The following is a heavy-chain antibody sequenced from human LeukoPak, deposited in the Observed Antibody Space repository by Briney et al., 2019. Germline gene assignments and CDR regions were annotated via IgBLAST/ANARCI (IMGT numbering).Heavy chain of an antibody. Sequence: SETLSLTCAVYGGSFSGYYWSWIRQPPGKGLEWIGEINHSGSTNYNPSLKSRVTISVDTSKNQFSLKLSSVTAADTAVYYCARGGRWFDVYYYYYYYMDAWGKGTTVTVSS. CDR1: GGSFSGYY. D-gene: IGHD3-10*01. CDR3: ARGGRWFDVYYYYYYYMDA. J-gene: IGHJ6*03. CDR2: INHSGST. V-gene: IGHV4-34*01.